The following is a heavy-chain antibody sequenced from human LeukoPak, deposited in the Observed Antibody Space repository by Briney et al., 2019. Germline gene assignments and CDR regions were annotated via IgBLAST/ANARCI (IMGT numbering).Heavy chain of an antibody. CDR3: ARDRGSSWYPGVY. D-gene: IGHD6-13*01. CDR1: GFTFSSYW. J-gene: IGHJ4*02. CDR2: IKQDGSEK. Sequence: GGSLRLSCAASGFTFSSYWMTWVRQAPGKGLEWVATIKQDGSEKYYVDSVKGRFTISRDNAKNSLYLQMNSLRAEDTAVYYCARDRGSSWYPGVYGGQGTLVTVSS. V-gene: IGHV3-7*01.